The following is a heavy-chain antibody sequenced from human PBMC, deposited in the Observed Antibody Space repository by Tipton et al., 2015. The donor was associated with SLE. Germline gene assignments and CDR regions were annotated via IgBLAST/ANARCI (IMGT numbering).Heavy chain of an antibody. CDR2: IHYIGGT. J-gene: IGHJ4*02. CDR1: GASIRSDY. D-gene: IGHD3-3*01. CDR3: ARHFRYDVWSGYSKIGRYFGY. V-gene: IGHV4-59*12. Sequence: LRLSCTVSGASIRSDYWSWIRQPPGKGLEWIGNIHYIGGTNHNSSLKSRVTISLDTSKNQFSLRLSSVTAADTAVYYCARHFRYDVWSGYSKIGRYFGYWGQGIPVTVSS.